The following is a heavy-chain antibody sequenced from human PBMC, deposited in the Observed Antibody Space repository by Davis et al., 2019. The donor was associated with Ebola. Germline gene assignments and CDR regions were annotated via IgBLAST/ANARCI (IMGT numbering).Heavy chain of an antibody. Sequence: GGSLRLSCAASGLTCSSYGMHWVRQAPGKGLEWVAVISYDGSNKYYADSVKGRFTISRDNSKNTLYLQMNSLRDEDTAVYYCAKDIDYQSLGDLVYYYYGMDVWGQGTTVTVSS. CDR2: ISYDGSNK. J-gene: IGHJ6*02. CDR3: AKDIDYQSLGDLVYYYYGMDV. D-gene: IGHD3-10*01. V-gene: IGHV3-30*18. CDR1: GLTCSSYG.